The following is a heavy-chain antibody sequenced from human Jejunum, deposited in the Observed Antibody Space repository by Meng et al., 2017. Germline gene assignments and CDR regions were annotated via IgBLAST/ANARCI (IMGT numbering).Heavy chain of an antibody. CDR2: IYYGGTT. D-gene: IGHD5-18*01. Sequence: QGQLHVLCPGRGSTSETRSLTVTVSCGSVSSGSYYWSWIRQPPGKGLEWIGYIYYGGTTNYNPSLKSRVTISADTSKNQFSLKLSSVTAADTAVYYCARGSRGYSYGWGQGTLVTVSS. CDR1: CGSVSSGSYY. J-gene: IGHJ4*02. CDR3: ARGSRGYSYG. V-gene: IGHV4-61*01.